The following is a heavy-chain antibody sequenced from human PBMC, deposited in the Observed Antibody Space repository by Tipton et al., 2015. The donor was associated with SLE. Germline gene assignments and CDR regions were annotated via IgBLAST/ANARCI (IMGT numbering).Heavy chain of an antibody. CDR2: ISYDGSNK. V-gene: IGHV3-30-3*01. J-gene: IGHJ6*02. CDR3: ARKGLRGYYYHAMDV. CDR1: GFSFSSYN. Sequence: RSLRLSCAASGFSFSSYNMNWVRQAPGKGLEWVAVISYDGSNKYYADSVKGRFTISRDNSKNTLYLQMNSLRAEDTAVYYCARKGLRGYYYHAMDVWGQGTTVTVSS.